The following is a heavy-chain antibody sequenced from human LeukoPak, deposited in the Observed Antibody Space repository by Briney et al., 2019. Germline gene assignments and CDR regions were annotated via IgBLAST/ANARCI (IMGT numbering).Heavy chain of an antibody. J-gene: IGHJ5*02. V-gene: IGHV3-13*01. CDR3: ARDGVVGYCRSTSCYYNWFDP. CDR2: IGTAGET. Sequence: GGSLRLSCAASGFTFSSYDMHWVRQATGKGLEWVSAIGTAGETYYAGSVKGRFTISRENAKNSLYLQMNSLRAGDTAVYYCARDGVVGYCRSTSCYYNWFDPWGQGTLVTVSS. D-gene: IGHD2-2*01. CDR1: GFTFSSYD.